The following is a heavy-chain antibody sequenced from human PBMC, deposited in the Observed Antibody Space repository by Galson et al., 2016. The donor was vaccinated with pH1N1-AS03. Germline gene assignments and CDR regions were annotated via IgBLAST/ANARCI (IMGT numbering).Heavy chain of an antibody. CDR2: ISAYSGDT. Sequence: SVKVSCKASGYSFPTYSFNWVRQAPGQGLEWLGWISAYSGDTHYARKFQGRVTLTTDTSTSTAYMELRSLTSDDTAVYYCARAHYNADNGPVFWGQGTRVTVSS. V-gene: IGHV1-18*04. CDR3: ARAHYNADNGPVF. D-gene: IGHD3-10*01. J-gene: IGHJ4*02. CDR1: GYSFPTYS.